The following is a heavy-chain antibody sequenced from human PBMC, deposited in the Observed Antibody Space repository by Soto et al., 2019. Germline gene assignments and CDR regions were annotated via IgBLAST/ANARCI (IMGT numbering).Heavy chain of an antibody. CDR1: GYTLTELS. V-gene: IGHV1-24*01. Sequence: ASVKVSCKVSGYTLTELSMHWVRQAPGKGLEWMGGFDPEDGETIYAQKFQGRVTMTEDTSTDTAYMELSSLRSEDTAVYYCATNPNYYDVMAVWGQGTTVTVSS. CDR2: FDPEDGET. J-gene: IGHJ6*02. CDR3: ATNPNYYDVMAV.